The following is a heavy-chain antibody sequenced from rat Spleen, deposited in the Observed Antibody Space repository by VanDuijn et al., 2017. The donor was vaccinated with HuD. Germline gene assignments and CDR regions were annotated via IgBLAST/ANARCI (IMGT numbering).Heavy chain of an antibody. V-gene: IGHV5-27*01. CDR1: GFTFSNYY. D-gene: IGHD1-4*01. J-gene: IGHJ3*01. Sequence: EVQLVESGGGIVQPGRSLKLSCAASGFTFSNYYMAWVRQAPKKGLEWVASISTSGSRTYYPDSVKGRFTISRDNAKNTLSLQMDSLRTEDTATYYCATPTPGVPFAYWGQGTLVTVSS. CDR3: ATPTPGVPFAY. CDR2: ISTSGSRT.